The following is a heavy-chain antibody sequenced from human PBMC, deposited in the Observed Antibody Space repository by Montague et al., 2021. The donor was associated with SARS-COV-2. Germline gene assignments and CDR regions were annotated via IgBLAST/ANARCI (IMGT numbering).Heavy chain of an antibody. Sequence: SETLSLTCTVSGGSISSSRYCWGWIRQPPGKGLESIGSIFYSGVTYYNPSLKSRVTISVDTSKNQFSLKVRSVTAADTAVYFCARVGRGKVFGVYVRGQGTLVTVSS. J-gene: IGHJ4*02. CDR2: IFYSGVT. CDR1: GGSISSSRYC. CDR3: ARVGRGKVFGVYV. V-gene: IGHV4-39*07. D-gene: IGHD5/OR15-5a*01.